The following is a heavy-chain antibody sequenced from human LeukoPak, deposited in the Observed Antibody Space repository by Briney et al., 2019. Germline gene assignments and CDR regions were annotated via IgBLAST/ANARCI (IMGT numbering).Heavy chain of an antibody. D-gene: IGHD4-17*01. V-gene: IGHV1-2*02. CDR3: AGGSLVTTKYYYYYMDV. Sequence: ASVKVSCKASGYTITGYYMHWVRQAPGQGLEWMGWINPNSGGTNYAQKFQGRVTMTRDTSISTAYMELSRLRSDDTAVYYCAGGSLVTTKYYYYYMDVWGKGTTVTVSS. CDR1: GYTITGYY. CDR2: INPNSGGT. J-gene: IGHJ6*03.